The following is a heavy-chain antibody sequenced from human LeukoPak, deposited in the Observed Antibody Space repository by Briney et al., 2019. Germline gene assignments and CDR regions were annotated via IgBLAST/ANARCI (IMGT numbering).Heavy chain of an antibody. CDR2: IYPGDSET. J-gene: IGHJ3*02. Sequence: GESLKISCKGSGYSFTSYWIGWVRQMPGKGLECMGIIYPGDSETRYSPSFQGQVTISVDKSISIAYLQWSSLKASDTAMHYCARVSGIYRDAFDIWGQGTMVTVSS. CDR3: ARVSGIYRDAFDI. V-gene: IGHV5-51*01. CDR1: GYSFTSYW. D-gene: IGHD1-26*01.